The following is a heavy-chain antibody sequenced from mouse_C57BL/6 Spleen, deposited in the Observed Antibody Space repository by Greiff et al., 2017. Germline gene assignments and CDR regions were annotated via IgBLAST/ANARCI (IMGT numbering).Heavy chain of an antibody. J-gene: IGHJ2*01. CDR2: IDPEDGDT. D-gene: IGHD2-1*01. V-gene: IGHV14-1*01. CDR3: TTFYGNYVGYFDY. Sequence: VQLQQSGAELVRPGASVKLSCTASGFNIKDYYMHWVKQRPEQGLEWIGRIDPEDGDTEYAPKFQGKATMTADTSSNTAYLQLSSLTSEDTAVYYCTTFYGNYVGYFDYWGQGSTLTVSS. CDR1: GFNIKDYY.